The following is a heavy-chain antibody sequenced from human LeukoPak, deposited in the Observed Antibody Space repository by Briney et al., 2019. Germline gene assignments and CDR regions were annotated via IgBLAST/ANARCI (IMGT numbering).Heavy chain of an antibody. V-gene: IGHV3-23*01. J-gene: IGHJ3*02. CDR3: AKSSSWYDAFDI. Sequence: GGSLTLSCAASGFTFSSYAMSWVRQAPGKGLEWGSAISGSGGSTYYADSVKGRFTISRDNSKNTLYLQMNSLRAEDTAVYYCAKSSSWYDAFDIWGQGTMVSVSS. D-gene: IGHD6-13*01. CDR1: GFTFSSYA. CDR2: ISGSGGST.